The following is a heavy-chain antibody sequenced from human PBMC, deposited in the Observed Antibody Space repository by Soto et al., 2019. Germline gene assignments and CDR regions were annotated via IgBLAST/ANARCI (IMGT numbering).Heavy chain of an antibody. J-gene: IGHJ4*02. V-gene: IGHV1-18*01. Sequence: GASVKVSCKSFGYSFTSFDVHWVRQASGQGLEWMGWMNPYNGNTNYAQKLQGRVTMTTDTSTSTAYMELRSLRSDDTAVYYCAREFSITGTATYDYWGQGTLVTVSS. CDR1: GYSFTSFD. CDR2: MNPYNGNT. CDR3: AREFSITGTATYDY. D-gene: IGHD1-20*01.